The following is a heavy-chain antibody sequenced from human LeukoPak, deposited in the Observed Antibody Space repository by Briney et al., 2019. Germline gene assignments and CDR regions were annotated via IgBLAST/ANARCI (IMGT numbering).Heavy chain of an antibody. CDR3: AREYSSSSGRAFDI. J-gene: IGHJ3*02. V-gene: IGHV3-48*02. D-gene: IGHD6-6*01. CDR1: GFTLSTYT. Sequence: PGGSLRLSCAASGFTLSTYTMNWVRQAPGKGLQWFSYTSSSSSTIYYADSVKGRFTISRDNAKNSLYLQMNSLRDEDTAVYYCAREYSSSSGRAFDIWGQGTMVTVSS. CDR2: TSSSSSTI.